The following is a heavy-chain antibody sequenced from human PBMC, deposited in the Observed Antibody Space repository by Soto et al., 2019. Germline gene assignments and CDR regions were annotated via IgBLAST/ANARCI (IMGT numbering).Heavy chain of an antibody. V-gene: IGHV3-7*05. Sequence: GGSLRLSCAASGFTFSSYWMSWVRQAPGKGLEWVANIKQDGSEKYYVDSVKGRFTISRDNAKNSLYLQMNSLRAEDTAVYYCARDLRGVVAGPPYYYYYGMDVWGQGTTVTVSS. CDR1: GFTFSSYW. D-gene: IGHD2-21*01. J-gene: IGHJ6*02. CDR3: ARDLRGVVAGPPYYYYYGMDV. CDR2: IKQDGSEK.